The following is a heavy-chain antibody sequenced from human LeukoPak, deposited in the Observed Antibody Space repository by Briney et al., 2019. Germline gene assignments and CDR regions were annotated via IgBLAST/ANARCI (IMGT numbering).Heavy chain of an antibody. CDR1: GFTFSSYA. CDR3: ARDRAASRNWFDP. Sequence: GGSLRLSCAASGFTFSSYAMHWVRQAPGKGLEWVAVISYDGSNKYYADSVKGRFTISRDNSKNTLYLQMNSLRAEDTAVYYCARDRAASRNWFDPWDQGTLVTVSS. CDR2: ISYDGSNK. D-gene: IGHD5-18*01. V-gene: IGHV3-30-3*01. J-gene: IGHJ5*02.